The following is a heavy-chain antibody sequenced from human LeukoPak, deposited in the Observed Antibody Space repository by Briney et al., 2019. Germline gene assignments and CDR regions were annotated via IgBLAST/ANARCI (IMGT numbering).Heavy chain of an antibody. CDR1: GFTVSSNY. J-gene: IGHJ6*03. Sequence: GGSLRLSCAASGFTVSSNYMSWVRQAPGKGLEWVSVIGSGGSTYYADSVKGRFTISRDNSRNTLYLRMNSLRAEDTAVYYCARSTVVTGRYYYYYMDVWGKGTTVSVSS. CDR3: ARSTVVTGRYYYYYMDV. CDR2: IGSGGST. V-gene: IGHV3-53*01. D-gene: IGHD4-23*01.